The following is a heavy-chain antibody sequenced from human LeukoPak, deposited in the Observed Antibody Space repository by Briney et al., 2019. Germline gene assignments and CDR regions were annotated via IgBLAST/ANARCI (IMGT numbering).Heavy chain of an antibody. V-gene: IGHV3-23*01. CDR1: GFTFSSYA. J-gene: IGHJ4*02. D-gene: IGHD3-10*01. Sequence: GGPLRLSCAASGFTFSSYAMSWVRQAPGKGLEWVSAISGSGGSTYYADSVKGRFTISRDNSKNTLYLQMNSLRAVDTAVYYCAKSAYGSGSYAIDYWGQGTLVTVSS. CDR2: ISGSGGST. CDR3: AKSAYGSGSYAIDY.